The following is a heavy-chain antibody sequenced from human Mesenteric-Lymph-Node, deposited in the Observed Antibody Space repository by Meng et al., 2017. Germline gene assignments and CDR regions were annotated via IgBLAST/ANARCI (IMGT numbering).Heavy chain of an antibody. CDR1: GFTFSSYW. D-gene: IGHD3-10*01. CDR2: IKQDGSEK. Sequence: GESLKISCAASGFTFSSYWMSWVRQAPGKGLEWVANIKQDGSEKYYEDSVKGRYTISRDNPKNSLYVQMNSLRAEDTAVYYCARNAAGSYFPDYWGQGTMVTVSS. J-gene: IGHJ4*02. CDR3: ARNAAGSYFPDY. V-gene: IGHV3-7*01.